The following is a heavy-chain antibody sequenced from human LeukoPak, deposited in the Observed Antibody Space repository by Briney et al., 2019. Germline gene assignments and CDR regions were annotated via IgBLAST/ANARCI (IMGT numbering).Heavy chain of an antibody. D-gene: IGHD2-2*01. J-gene: IGHJ4*02. CDR2: ISSSGSTI. Sequence: GGSLRLSCAASGFTFSDYYMSWIRQAPGKGLEWVSYISSSGSTIYYADSVKGRSTISRDNAKNSLYLQMNSLRAEDTAVYYCASLPRYCSSTNCYPYWGQGTLVTVSS. V-gene: IGHV3-11*01. CDR1: GFTFSDYY. CDR3: ASLPRYCSSTNCYPY.